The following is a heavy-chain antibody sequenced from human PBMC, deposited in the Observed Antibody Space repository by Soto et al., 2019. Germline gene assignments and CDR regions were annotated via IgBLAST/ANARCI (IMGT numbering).Heavy chain of an antibody. V-gene: IGHV3-15*01. J-gene: IGHJ6*02. CDR2: IKSKTDGGTT. D-gene: IGHD2-2*01. Sequence: EVQLVESGGGLVKPGGSLRLSCAASGFTFSNAWMSWVRQAPGKGLEWVGRIKSKTDGGTTDYAAPVKGRFTISRDDSKNTLYLQMNSLKTEDTAVYYCTTLGYCSSTSCFYYYYYGMDVWGQGTTVTVSS. CDR3: TTLGYCSSTSCFYYYYYGMDV. CDR1: GFTFSNAW.